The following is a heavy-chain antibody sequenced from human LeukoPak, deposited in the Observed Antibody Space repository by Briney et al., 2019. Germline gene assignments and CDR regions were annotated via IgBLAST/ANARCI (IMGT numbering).Heavy chain of an antibody. J-gene: IGHJ4*02. V-gene: IGHV4-59*01. Sequence: PSETLSLTCTVSGGSISNYYWSWIRQPPGKGLEWVGYIYYSGSTNYNPSLKSRVTISVDTSKNQFSLKLSSVTAADTAVYYCARAPSYSGSYYADYWGQGTLVTVSS. CDR3: ARAPSYSGSYYADY. CDR2: IYYSGST. CDR1: GGSISNYY. D-gene: IGHD1-26*01.